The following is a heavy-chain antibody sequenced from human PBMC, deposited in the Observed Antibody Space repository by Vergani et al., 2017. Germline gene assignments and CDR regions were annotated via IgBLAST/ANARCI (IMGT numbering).Heavy chain of an antibody. CDR1: GASISSNSYS. CDR3: ARGKYNSGDYYYYYGLDV. CDR2: IRYSGPT. Sequence: QLQLQESGPGLVEPSETLSLTCTVSGASISSNSYSWGWVRQSPGNGLEWVGSIRYSGPTYYNLPLQSRTTISLDTSKNQFSLKVTAVTAADTAVYFCARGKYNSGDYYYYYGLDVWGQGTTATVSS. D-gene: IGHD3-22*01. J-gene: IGHJ6*02. V-gene: IGHV4-39*01.